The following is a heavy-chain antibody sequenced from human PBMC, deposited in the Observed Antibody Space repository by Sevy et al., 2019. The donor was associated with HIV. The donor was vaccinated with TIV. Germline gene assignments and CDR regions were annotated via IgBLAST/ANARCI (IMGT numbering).Heavy chain of an antibody. CDR3: ARHRPEWELGGRYFDL. V-gene: IGHV4-39*01. D-gene: IGHD1-26*01. Sequence: SETLSLTCTVSGGSISSSYYYWGWLRQPPGKGLEWIDSFYYSRSTYHNPSLKSRVTISVDTSKNQFSLNLSSVTAADTAVYYSARHRPEWELGGRYFDLWGRGTLVTVSS. CDR2: FYYSRST. J-gene: IGHJ2*01. CDR1: GGSISSSYYY.